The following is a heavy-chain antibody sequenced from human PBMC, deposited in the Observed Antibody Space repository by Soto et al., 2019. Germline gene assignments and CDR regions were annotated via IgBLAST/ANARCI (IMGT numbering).Heavy chain of an antibody. D-gene: IGHD2-15*01. V-gene: IGHV3-23*01. CDR3: ARDLGCSGGSCYRPYFDY. CDR2: ISGSGGST. Sequence: PGGSLRLSCAASGFTFSSYAMSWVRQAPGKGLEWVSAISGSGGSTYYADSVKGRFTISRDNSKNTLYLQMNSLRAEDTAVYYCARDLGCSGGSCYRPYFDYWGQGTLVTVSS. J-gene: IGHJ4*02. CDR1: GFTFSSYA.